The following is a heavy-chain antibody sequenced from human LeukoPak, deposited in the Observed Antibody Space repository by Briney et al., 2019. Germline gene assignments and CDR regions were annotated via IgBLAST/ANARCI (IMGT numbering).Heavy chain of an antibody. CDR2: ISSSSSYI. J-gene: IGHJ4*02. CDR3: ARAGGIAAKPRYDY. CDR1: GFTFSSYS. V-gene: IGHV3-21*01. D-gene: IGHD6-13*01. Sequence: GGSLRLSCAASGFTFSSYSMNWARQAPGKGLEWVSAISSSSSYIYYADSVKGRFTISRDNAKNSLYLQMNSLRAEDTAVYYCARAGGIAAKPRYDYWGQGTLVTVSS.